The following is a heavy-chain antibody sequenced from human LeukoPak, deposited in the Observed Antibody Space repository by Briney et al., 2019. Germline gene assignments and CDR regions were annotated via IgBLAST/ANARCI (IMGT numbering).Heavy chain of an antibody. CDR1: GFSFSSYW. D-gene: IGHD5-12*01. V-gene: IGHV3-7*04. Sequence: GGSLRLSCADSGFSFSSYWMSWVRQAPGKGLEWVANIKHDGSEKYYVDSVKGRFAISRDNAKNSLYLQMNSLRAEDTAVCYCARALTGGYTFDAFDMWGQGTMVTVSS. J-gene: IGHJ3*02. CDR3: ARALTGGYTFDAFDM. CDR2: IKHDGSEK.